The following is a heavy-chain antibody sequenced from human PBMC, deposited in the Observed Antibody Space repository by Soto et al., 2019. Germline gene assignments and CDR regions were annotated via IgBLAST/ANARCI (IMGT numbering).Heavy chain of an antibody. J-gene: IGHJ4*02. CDR3: ARVAMTTVTSTFDY. CDR2: IYYSGST. D-gene: IGHD4-17*01. Sequence: SETLSLTCTVSGGSISSSSYYWGWIRQPPGKGLEWIGYIYYSGSTNYNPSLKSRVTISVDTSKNQFSLKLSSVTAADTAVYYCARVAMTTVTSTFDYWGQGTLVTVSS. CDR1: GGSISSSSYY. V-gene: IGHV4-61*05.